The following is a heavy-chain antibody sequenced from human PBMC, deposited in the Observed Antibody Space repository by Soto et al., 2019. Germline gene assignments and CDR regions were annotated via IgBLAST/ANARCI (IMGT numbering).Heavy chain of an antibody. J-gene: IGHJ3*02. D-gene: IGHD2-2*01. V-gene: IGHV1-2*04. Sequence: SVKVSCKASGYTFTGYYMHWVRQAPGQGLEWMGWINPNSGGTNYAQKFQGWVTMTRDTSISTAYMELSRLRSDDTAVYYCARLAYCSSTSCYGGHAFDIWGQGTMVTVSS. CDR1: GYTFTGYY. CDR2: INPNSGGT. CDR3: ARLAYCSSTSCYGGHAFDI.